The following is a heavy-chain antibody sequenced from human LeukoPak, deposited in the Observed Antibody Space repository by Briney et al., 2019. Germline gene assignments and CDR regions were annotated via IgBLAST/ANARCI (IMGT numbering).Heavy chain of an antibody. V-gene: IGHV3-9*01. CDR1: GFTFDDYA. Sequence: GGSLRLSCAASGFTFDDYAMHWVRHAPGKGLEWVSGISWNSGSIGYADSVRGRFTISRDNAKNSLYLQMNILRAEDTAVYYCVRRYMATSAEDFDYWGQGTLVTVFS. D-gene: IGHD3-16*02. CDR3: VRRYMATSAEDFDY. CDR2: ISWNSGSI. J-gene: IGHJ4*02.